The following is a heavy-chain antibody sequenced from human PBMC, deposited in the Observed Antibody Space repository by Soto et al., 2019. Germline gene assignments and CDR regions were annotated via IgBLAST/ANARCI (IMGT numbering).Heavy chain of an antibody. CDR1: GYTFTSYG. J-gene: IGHJ5*02. Sequence: ASVKVSCKASGYTFTSYGISWVRQAPGQGLEWMGWISAYNGNTNYAQKLQGRVTMTTDTSTSTAYMELRSLRSDDTAVYYCARGSFIVGATDWFDPWGQGTLVTVSS. CDR2: ISAYNGNT. D-gene: IGHD1-26*01. V-gene: IGHV1-18*01. CDR3: ARGSFIVGATDWFDP.